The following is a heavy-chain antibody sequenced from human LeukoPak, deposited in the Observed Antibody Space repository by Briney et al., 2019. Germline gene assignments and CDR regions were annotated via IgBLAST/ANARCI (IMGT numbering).Heavy chain of an antibody. CDR3: ARDSDVVPAYYFDY. V-gene: IGHV3-11*04. D-gene: IGHD2-2*01. J-gene: IGHJ4*02. Sequence: KSGGSLRLSCAASGFTFSDYYMSWVRQAPGKGLEWVSYISSSGSTIYYADSVMGRFTISRDNAKNSLYLQMNSLRAEDTAVYYCARDSDVVPAYYFDYWGQGTLVTVSS. CDR1: GFTFSDYY. CDR2: ISSSGSTI.